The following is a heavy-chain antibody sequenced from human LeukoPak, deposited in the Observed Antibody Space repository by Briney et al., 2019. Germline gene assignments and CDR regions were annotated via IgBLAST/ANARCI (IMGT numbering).Heavy chain of an antibody. CDR1: GFTFSSYW. CDR3: ARDPYSSSGSLDYYYYGMAV. J-gene: IGHJ6*02. D-gene: IGHD6-13*01. Sequence: GGSLRLSCAASGFTFSSYWMSWVRQAPGKGLEWVANIKQDGSEKYYVDSVKGRFTISRDNAKNSLYLQMNSLRAEDTAVYYCARDPYSSSGSLDYYYYGMAVGGQGTTVPVS. V-gene: IGHV3-7*01. CDR2: IKQDGSEK.